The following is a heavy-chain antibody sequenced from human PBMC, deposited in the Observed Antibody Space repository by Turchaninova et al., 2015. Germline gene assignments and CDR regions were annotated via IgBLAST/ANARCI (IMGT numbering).Heavy chain of an antibody. CDR2: IFSNAEK. J-gene: IGHJ6*02. Sequence: VTLKESGPVLVKPTETVTLTCTVSGFSVTNARMGVSWIRQPPGKALEWLAHIFSNAEKSYSTSLKSRLTIPKDTSKSQVVLIMTNMDPVDTATYFCAQMREFDSYSYYGMDVWGQGTTVTVSS. V-gene: IGHV2-26*01. D-gene: IGHD3-9*01. CDR3: AQMREFDSYSYYGMDV. CDR1: GFSVTNARMG.